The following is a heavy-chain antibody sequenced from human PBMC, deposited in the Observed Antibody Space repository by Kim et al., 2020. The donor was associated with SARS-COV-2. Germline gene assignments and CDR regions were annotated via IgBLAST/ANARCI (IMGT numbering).Heavy chain of an antibody. CDR1: GFTFSSYS. CDR3: ASIHGQQYLDH. V-gene: IGHV3-21*01. Sequence: GGSLRLSCAASGFTFSSYSMNWVRQAPGKGLEWVSSISSSSSYIYYADSVKGRFTISRDNAKNSLYLQMNSLRAEDTAVYYCASIHGQQYLDHWGQGTLVTVSS. D-gene: IGHD6-13*01. CDR2: ISSSSSYI. J-gene: IGHJ1*01.